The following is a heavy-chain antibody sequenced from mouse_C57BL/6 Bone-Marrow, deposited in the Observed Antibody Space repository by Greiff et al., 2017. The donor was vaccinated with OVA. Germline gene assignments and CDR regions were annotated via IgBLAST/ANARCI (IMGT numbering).Heavy chain of an antibody. CDR2: ILPGSGST. V-gene: IGHV1-9*01. CDR1: GYTFTGYW. Sequence: QVQLQQSGAELMKPGASVKLSCKATGYTFTGYWIEWVKQRPGHGLEWIGEILPGSGSTNYTEKFKGKATFTADTSSNTTYMQLSSLTTEDSAIYYCARLNYVDYWGQGTTLTVSS. CDR3: ARLNYVDY. J-gene: IGHJ2*01.